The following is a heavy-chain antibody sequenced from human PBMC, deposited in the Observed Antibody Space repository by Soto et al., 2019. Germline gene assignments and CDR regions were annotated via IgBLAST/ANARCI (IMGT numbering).Heavy chain of an antibody. CDR3: VSDTYFPDSSCYNRCFDY. CDR1: GFTLSYHY. D-gene: IGHD6-13*01. J-gene: IGHJ4*02. Sequence: GGSLRLSSGVSGFTLSYHYIDCVRQAPGKVREWVGRSRDKAQGYSTAYAASVKGRFTTLRDDSKNSVYLQMNSLKTEDTAVYYCVSDTYFPDSSCYNRCFDYWGQGTLVTVSS. V-gene: IGHV3-72*01. CDR2: SRDKAQGYST.